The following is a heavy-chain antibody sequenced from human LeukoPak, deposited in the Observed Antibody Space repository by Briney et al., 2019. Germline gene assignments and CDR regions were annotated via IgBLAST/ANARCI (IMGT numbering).Heavy chain of an antibody. V-gene: IGHV1-2*02. CDR1: GYTFTGYY. Sequence: ASVKVSCKASGYTFTGYYMHWVRQAPGQGLEWMGWINPNSGGTNYAQKFQGRVTMTRDTSISTAYMELSRLRSDDTAVYYCARDATLYYDSSGYYDGPDYWGQGTLVTVS. CDR2: INPNSGGT. CDR3: ARDATLYYDSSGYYDGPDY. J-gene: IGHJ4*02. D-gene: IGHD3-22*01.